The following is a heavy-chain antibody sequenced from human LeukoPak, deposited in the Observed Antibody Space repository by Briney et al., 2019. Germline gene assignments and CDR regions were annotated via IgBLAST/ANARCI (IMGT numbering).Heavy chain of an antibody. CDR3: ARGPHFGAFDI. V-gene: IGHV1-2*04. CDR2: INPNSGGT. CDR1: GYIFTDYY. D-gene: IGHD3-10*01. J-gene: IGHJ3*02. Sequence: ASVKVSCKASGYIFTDYYLHWMRQAPGQGLEWMGWINPNSGGTNHAQKFQGLVTMTRDTSISTVYMELSSLRSDDTAEYYCARGPHFGAFDIWGQGTKVIVSS.